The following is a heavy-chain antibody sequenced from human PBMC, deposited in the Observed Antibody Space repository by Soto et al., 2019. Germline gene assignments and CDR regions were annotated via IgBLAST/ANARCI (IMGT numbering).Heavy chain of an antibody. CDR3: SGCSGGACHRNYGMDV. J-gene: IGHJ6*02. Sequence: EVHLVESGGGLVKPGGSLRLSCAVSGFTFSSCTMNWVRQAPGKGLEWVSSISPSTSHIYYTDSVKGRFTISRDNAKNSLFPQMNSLRAEDTAVYYCSGCSGGACHRNYGMDVWGQGTTVTVSS. V-gene: IGHV3-21*01. CDR1: GFTFSSCT. D-gene: IGHD2-15*01. CDR2: ISPSTSHI.